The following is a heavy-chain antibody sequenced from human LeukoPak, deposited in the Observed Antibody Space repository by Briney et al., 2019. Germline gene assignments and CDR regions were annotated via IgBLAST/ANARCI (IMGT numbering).Heavy chain of an antibody. CDR1: GFTFSSYA. CDR2: ISYDGSNK. Sequence: GGSLRLSCAASGFTFSSYAMHWVRQAPGKGLEWVAVISYDGSNKYYADSVKGRFTISRDNSKNTLYPQMNSLRAEDTAVYYCARDRGSTYYDFWSGYLDYWGQGTLVTVSS. CDR3: ARDRGSTYYDFWSGYLDY. J-gene: IGHJ4*02. V-gene: IGHV3-30*01. D-gene: IGHD3-3*01.